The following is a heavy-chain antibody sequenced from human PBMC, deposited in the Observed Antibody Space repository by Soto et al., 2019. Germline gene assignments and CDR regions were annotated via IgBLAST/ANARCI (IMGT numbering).Heavy chain of an antibody. D-gene: IGHD1-26*01. J-gene: IGHJ4*02. CDR2: SNAGNGNT. Sequence: ASMKFSCKASGYTFTSYSIHWVRQAPGQRLEWMGWSNAGNGNTKYSQKLQGRVTITRDTSASTAYMELSSLRSEDTAVYYCARDSDSGSYYLRGYFVYWGEGNLVSVSS. V-gene: IGHV1-3*01. CDR1: GYTFTSYS. CDR3: ARDSDSGSYYLRGYFVY.